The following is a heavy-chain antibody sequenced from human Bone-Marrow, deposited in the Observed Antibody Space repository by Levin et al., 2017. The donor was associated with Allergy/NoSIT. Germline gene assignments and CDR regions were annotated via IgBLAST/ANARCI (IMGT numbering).Heavy chain of an antibody. D-gene: IGHD1-1*01. Sequence: PGGSLRLSCAASGFTFSSYWMSWVRQAPGKGLEWVANIKQDGSEKYYVDSVKGRFTISRDNAKNSLYLQMNSLRAEDTAVYYCARGATTGTPGANYYYYYMDVWGKGTTVTVSS. J-gene: IGHJ6*03. CDR2: IKQDGSEK. V-gene: IGHV3-7*04. CDR3: ARGATTGTPGANYYYYYMDV. CDR1: GFTFSSYW.